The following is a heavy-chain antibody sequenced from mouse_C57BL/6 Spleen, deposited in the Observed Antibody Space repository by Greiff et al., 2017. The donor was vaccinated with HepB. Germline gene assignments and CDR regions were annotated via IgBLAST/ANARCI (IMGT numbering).Heavy chain of an antibody. CDR1: GFTFSSYA. CDR3: AREGNDYDGVFAY. Sequence: EVHLVESGGGLVKPGGSLKLSCAASGFTFSSYAMSWVRQTPEKRLEWVATISDGGSYTYYPDNVKGRFTISRDNAKNNLYLQMSHLKSEDTAMYYCAREGNDYDGVFAYWGQGTLVTVSA. V-gene: IGHV5-4*01. D-gene: IGHD2-4*01. J-gene: IGHJ3*01. CDR2: ISDGGSYT.